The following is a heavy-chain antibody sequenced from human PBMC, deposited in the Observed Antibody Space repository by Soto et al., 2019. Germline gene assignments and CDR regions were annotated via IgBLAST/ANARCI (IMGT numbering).Heavy chain of an antibody. V-gene: IGHV3-23*01. J-gene: IGHJ5*02. CDR2: ISGSGGST. CDR3: AKNPQWNYYDSSGYEIWFDP. CDR1: GFTFSSYA. D-gene: IGHD3-22*01. Sequence: GGSLRLSCAASGFTFSSYAMSWVRQAPGKGLEWVSAISGSGGSTYYADSVKGRFTISRDNSKNTLYLQMNSLRAEDKAIYYCAKNPQWNYYDSSGYEIWFDPWGQGTLVTVSS.